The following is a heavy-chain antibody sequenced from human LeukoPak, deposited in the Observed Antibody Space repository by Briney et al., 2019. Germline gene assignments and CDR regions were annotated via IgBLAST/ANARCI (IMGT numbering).Heavy chain of an antibody. D-gene: IGHD2-8*02. CDR2: INHNGNVN. Sequence: GGSLRLSCAASGFTFSSYWMNWARQAPGKGLEWVASINHNGNVNYYVDSVKGRFTISRDNAKNTLYLQVNNLRAEDTAVYYCARGPNSHWSGLDFWGQGTLLTVSS. V-gene: IGHV3-7*01. J-gene: IGHJ4*02. CDR3: ARGPNSHWSGLDF. CDR1: GFTFSSYW.